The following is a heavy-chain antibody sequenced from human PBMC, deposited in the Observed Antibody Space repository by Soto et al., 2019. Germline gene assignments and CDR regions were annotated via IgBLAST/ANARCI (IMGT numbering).Heavy chain of an antibody. J-gene: IGHJ4*02. D-gene: IGHD4-17*01. Sequence: TLSLTCAVYGGSFSSYYWSWIRQPPGKGLEWIGYIYYTGSTNYNPSLKSRVTISVDTSKNQFSLNLSSVTAADTAVYYCARDYGDCFDFWGQGTLVTVSS. CDR3: ARDYGDCFDF. CDR1: GGSFSSYY. V-gene: IGHV4-59*01. CDR2: IYYTGST.